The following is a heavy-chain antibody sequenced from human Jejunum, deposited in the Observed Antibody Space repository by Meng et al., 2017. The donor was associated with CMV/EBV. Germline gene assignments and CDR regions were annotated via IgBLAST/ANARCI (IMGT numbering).Heavy chain of an antibody. D-gene: IGHD3-22*01. J-gene: IGHJ4*02. CDR1: TLANYD. CDR3: ARDSDYYDSSDPTFDY. Sequence: TLANYDIHWVRKATGPGLEWMGWMNPNSGNTGFAQKFQGRVTMTRNISISTAYMELTSLRSEDSAVYYCARDSDYYDSSDPTFDYWGQGTLVAVSS. CDR2: MNPNSGNT. V-gene: IGHV1-8*01.